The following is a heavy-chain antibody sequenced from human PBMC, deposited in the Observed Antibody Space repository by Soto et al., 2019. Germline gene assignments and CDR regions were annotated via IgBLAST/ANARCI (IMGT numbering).Heavy chain of an antibody. V-gene: IGHV4-59*02. CDR1: GDSVSSYY. J-gene: IGHJ6*02. CDR3: ARGVLRYYHYGMDV. Sequence: QVQLQESGPGLVKPSETLSLSCTVSGDSVSSYYWSWIRQLPGRGLEWIGYIYISGNTNYNPSLKSRVTISRDTSTHQFSLNLKSVTAADPAVYYCARGVLRYYHYGMDVWGQGTTVTVSS. CDR2: IYISGNT.